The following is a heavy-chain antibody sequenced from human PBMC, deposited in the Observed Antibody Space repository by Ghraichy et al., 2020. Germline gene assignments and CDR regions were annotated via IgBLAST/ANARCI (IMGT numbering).Heavy chain of an antibody. Sequence: ETLSLTCTVSGYSISSGYYWGWIRQPPGKGLEWIGSISHSGSTYYNPSLKSRVTISVDTSKNQFSLKLNSVTAADTAVYYCARVESSGWRLDWFDPWGQGTLVTVSS. V-gene: IGHV4-38-2*02. CDR2: ISHSGST. J-gene: IGHJ5*02. D-gene: IGHD6-19*01. CDR3: ARVESSGWRLDWFDP. CDR1: GYSISSGYY.